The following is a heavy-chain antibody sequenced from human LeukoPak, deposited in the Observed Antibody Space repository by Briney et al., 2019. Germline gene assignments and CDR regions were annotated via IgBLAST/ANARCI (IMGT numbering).Heavy chain of an antibody. CDR2: ISSSSSYI. CDR3: ARDPAATYYMDV. V-gene: IGHV3-21*01. CDR1: GFTFSSYS. D-gene: IGHD6-13*01. J-gene: IGHJ6*03. Sequence: GGSLRLSCAASGFTFSSYSMNWVRQAPGKGLEWVSSISSSSSYIYYADSVKGRFTISRDNAKNSLYLQMNSLRAEDTAVYYCARDPAATYYMDVWGKGTTVTVSS.